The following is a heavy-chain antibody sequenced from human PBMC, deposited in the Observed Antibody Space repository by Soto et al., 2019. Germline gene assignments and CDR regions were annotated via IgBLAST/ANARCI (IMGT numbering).Heavy chain of an antibody. CDR1: GYTVTGYD. CDR2: IIPVFGTP. CDR3: ARGDATKIVVTTYYGMDV. V-gene: IGHV1-69*13. D-gene: IGHD3-22*01. Sequence: ASVKVSCKASGYTVTGYDISWVRQAPGQGLEWMGAIIPVFGTPNYAQKFQDRVTITADESTTTVYMEVRSLTSEGTAVYYCARGDATKIVVTTYYGMDVWGQGTTVTVSS. J-gene: IGHJ6*02.